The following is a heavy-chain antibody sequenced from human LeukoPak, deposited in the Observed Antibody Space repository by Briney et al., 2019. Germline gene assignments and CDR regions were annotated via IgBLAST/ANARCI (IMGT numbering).Heavy chain of an antibody. V-gene: IGHV3-9*01. CDR1: GFTFDDYA. CDR2: ISWNSGSI. J-gene: IGHJ4*02. Sequence: PGGSLRLSCAASGFTFDDYAMHWVRQAPGKGLEWVSGISWNSGSIGYADSVKGRFTISRDNAKNSLYLQMNSLRAEDTALYYCGRVIWQTGHRYPWRGDFFDYWGQGTLVTVIS. D-gene: IGHD1-14*01. CDR3: GRVIWQTGHRYPWRGDFFDY.